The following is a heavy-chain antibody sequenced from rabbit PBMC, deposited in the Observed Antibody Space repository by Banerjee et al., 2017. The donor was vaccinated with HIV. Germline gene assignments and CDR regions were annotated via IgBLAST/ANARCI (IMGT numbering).Heavy chain of an antibody. D-gene: IGHD1-1*01. Sequence: QEQLEESGGDLVKPEGSLTLTCTASGFTLSSYWMCWVRQAPGKGLEWIGCIHTGDGSTYYASWAKGRFAISKASSTTVTLQMTSLTAADTATYFCRRGSNYILTLWGQGTLVTVS. CDR1: GFTLSSYW. J-gene: IGHJ3*01. V-gene: IGHV1S45*01. CDR2: IHTGDGST. CDR3: RRGSNYILTL.